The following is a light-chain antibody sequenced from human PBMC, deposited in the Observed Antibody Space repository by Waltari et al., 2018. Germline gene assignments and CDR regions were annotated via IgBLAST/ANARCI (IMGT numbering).Light chain of an antibody. CDR3: QSYDTSNWV. CDR1: SGSIPSNF. J-gene: IGLJ3*02. Sequence: NFMLTQPHSVSESPVKTVTISCTRSSGSIPSNFVPWYQQRPGSAPTTVIYEDDQRPSGVPDRFSGSIDSSSNSASLTISGLETEDEADYYCQSYDTSNWVFGGGTKLTVL. CDR2: EDD. V-gene: IGLV6-57*04.